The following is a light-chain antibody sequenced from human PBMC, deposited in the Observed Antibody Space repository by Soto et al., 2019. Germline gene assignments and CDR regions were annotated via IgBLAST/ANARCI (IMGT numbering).Light chain of an antibody. J-gene: IGKJ2*01. CDR2: AAS. CDR3: QQYHTYPWT. CDR1: QGIGNS. V-gene: IGKV1-16*02. Sequence: DIRMTQSPSSLSASVGDRVTITCRASQGIGNSLAWFQQKPGKAPKSLIYAASIMQSGVPSKFSGSGSGTDFTLTIRGLQPEDFATYYCQQYHTYPWTFGQGTQREIK.